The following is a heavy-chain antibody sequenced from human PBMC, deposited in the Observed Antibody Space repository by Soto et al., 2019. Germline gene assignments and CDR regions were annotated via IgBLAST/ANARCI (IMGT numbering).Heavy chain of an antibody. V-gene: IGHV5-51*01. D-gene: IGHD2-15*01. J-gene: IGHJ4*02. CDR2: IYPGDSDT. CDR3: ARLDCSGGSCYQYYFDY. Sequence: GESLKISCKGSGYSFTSYWIGWVRQMPGKGLEWMGIIYPGDSDTRYSPSFQGQVTISADKSISTAYLQWSSLKASDTAMYYCARLDCSGGSCYQYYFDYWGQGTLVTVSP. CDR1: GYSFTSYW.